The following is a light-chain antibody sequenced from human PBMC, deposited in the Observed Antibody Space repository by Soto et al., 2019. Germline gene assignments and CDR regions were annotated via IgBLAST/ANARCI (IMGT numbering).Light chain of an antibody. Sequence: MTQSPATLSVSPGERATLSCRASHSVNKNLAWYQQKPGQAPRLLIYAASTRATGIPARFSGSGSGTEFTLTISSLQSEDFAVYYCQQYNNWPWAFGRGTKVEIK. CDR2: AAS. V-gene: IGKV3-15*01. CDR1: HSVNKN. CDR3: QQYNNWPWA. J-gene: IGKJ1*01.